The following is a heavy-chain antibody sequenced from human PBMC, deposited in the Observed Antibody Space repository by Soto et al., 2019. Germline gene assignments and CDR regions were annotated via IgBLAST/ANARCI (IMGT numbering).Heavy chain of an antibody. CDR1: GGSISSGGYS. D-gene: IGHD6-6*01. Sequence: PSETLSLTCSVSGGSISSGGYSWSWIRQSPEKGLEWLGCIYPTGSTYYHPSLKSRVTISIDTSRNQFSLNLTSVTAADTAVSYCARAPPASSPLLVLWGKGPTHAVSA. V-gene: IGHV4-30-2*06. CDR3: ARAPPASSPLLVL. CDR2: IYPTGST. J-gene: IGHJ6*04.